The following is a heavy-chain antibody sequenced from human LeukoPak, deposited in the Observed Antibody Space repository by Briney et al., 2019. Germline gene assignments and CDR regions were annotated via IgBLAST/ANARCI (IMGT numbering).Heavy chain of an antibody. CDR3: ARDQLPLAAPGYFDY. J-gene: IGHJ4*02. Sequence: ASVKVSCKASGYTFTSYYMHWVRQAPGQGLEWMGIINPSGGSTSYAQKFQGRVTMTRDMSTSTVYMELSSLRSEDTAVYYCARDQLPLAAPGYFDYWGQGTLVTVSS. V-gene: IGHV1-46*01. CDR2: INPSGGST. CDR1: GYTFTSYY. D-gene: IGHD6-6*01.